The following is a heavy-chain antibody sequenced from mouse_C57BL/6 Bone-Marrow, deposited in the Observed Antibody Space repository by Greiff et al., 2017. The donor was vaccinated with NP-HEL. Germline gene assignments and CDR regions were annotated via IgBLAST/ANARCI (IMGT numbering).Heavy chain of an antibody. V-gene: IGHV1-7*01. CDR2: INPSSGYT. CDR1: GYTFTSYW. CDR3: ARGYYRNPAWFAY. Sequence: VQLQQSGAELAKPGASVKLSCKASGYTFTSYWMHWVKQRPGQGLEWIGYINPSSGYTKYNQKFKDKATLTADKSSSTAYMQLSSLTYEDSAVYCCARGYYRNPAWFAYWGPGTLVTVSA. J-gene: IGHJ3*01. D-gene: IGHD2-1*01.